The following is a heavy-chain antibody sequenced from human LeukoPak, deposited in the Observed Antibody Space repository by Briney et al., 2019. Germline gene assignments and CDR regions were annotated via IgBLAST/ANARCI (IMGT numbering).Heavy chain of an antibody. D-gene: IGHD6-13*01. CDR1: GFTFSSYS. CDR2: ISSSSSTI. CDR3: ARERGTRVLIAAADDAFDI. J-gene: IGHJ3*02. V-gene: IGHV3-48*01. Sequence: PGGSLRLSCAASGFTFSSYSMNWVRQAPGKGLEWVSYISSSSSTIYYADSVKGRFTISRDNSKNTLYLQMNSLRAEDTAVYYCARERGTRVLIAAADDAFDIWGQGTMVTVSS.